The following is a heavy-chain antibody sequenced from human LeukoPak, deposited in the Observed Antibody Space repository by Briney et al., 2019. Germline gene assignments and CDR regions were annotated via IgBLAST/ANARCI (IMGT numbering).Heavy chain of an antibody. J-gene: IGHJ5*02. CDR3: ARKTVYGSGKSWFDP. D-gene: IGHD3-10*01. CDR1: GYTFTSYD. Sequence: GASVKVSCKASGYTFTSYDINWVRQATGQGLEWMGWMNPNIGNTGYAQKFQDRVTTTRNTSISTAYMELSGLRSEDTAMYYCARKTVYGSGKSWFDPWGQGTLVTVSS. V-gene: IGHV1-8*01. CDR2: MNPNIGNT.